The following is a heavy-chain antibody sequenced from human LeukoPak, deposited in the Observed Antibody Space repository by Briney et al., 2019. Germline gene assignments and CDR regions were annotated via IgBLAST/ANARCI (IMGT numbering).Heavy chain of an antibody. D-gene: IGHD1-7*01. CDR3: ARDPAGTTPQGWFDP. J-gene: IGHJ5*02. Sequence: ASVKVSCKASGYTFTSYYMHWVRQAPGQGLEWMGIINPSGGSTSYAQKFQGRVTMTRDTPTSTVYMELSSLRSEDTAVYYCARDPAGTTPQGWFDPWGQGTLVTVSS. CDR1: GYTFTSYY. CDR2: INPSGGST. V-gene: IGHV1-46*01.